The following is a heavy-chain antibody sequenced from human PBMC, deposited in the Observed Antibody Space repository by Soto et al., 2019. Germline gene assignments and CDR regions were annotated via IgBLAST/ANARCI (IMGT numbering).Heavy chain of an antibody. D-gene: IGHD2-15*01. CDR3: ARSSRTLYYYYGMDV. V-gene: IGHV3-48*01. CDR1: GFTFSSYS. J-gene: IGHJ6*02. Sequence: GGSLRLSCAASGFTFSSYSMNWVRQAPGKGLEWVSYISSSSSTIYYADSVKGRFTISRDNAKNSLYLQMNSLRAEDTAVYYCARSSRTLYYYYGMDVWGQGTTVTVSS. CDR2: ISSSSSTI.